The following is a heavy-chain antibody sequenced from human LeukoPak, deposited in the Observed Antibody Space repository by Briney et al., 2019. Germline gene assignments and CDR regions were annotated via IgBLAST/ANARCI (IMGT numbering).Heavy chain of an antibody. CDR3: ASLEKSFYYGSGSYNSDDAFDI. Sequence: SVKVSCKASGGTFSSYAISWVRQAPGQGLEWMGGIIPIFGTANYAQKFQGRVTITADRSTSTAYMELSSLRSEDTAVYYCASLEKSFYYGSGSYNSDDAFDIWGQGTMVTVSS. J-gene: IGHJ3*02. CDR1: GGTFSSYA. CDR2: IIPIFGTA. V-gene: IGHV1-69*06. D-gene: IGHD3-10*01.